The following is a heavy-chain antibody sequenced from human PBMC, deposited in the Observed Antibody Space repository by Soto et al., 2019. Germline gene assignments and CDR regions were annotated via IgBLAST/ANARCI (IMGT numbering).Heavy chain of an antibody. CDR2: IGTAGVT. D-gene: IGHD6-13*01. CDR1: GFTFSSYD. Sequence: GGSLRLSCAASGFTFSSYDMHWVRQATGKGLELVSAIGTAGVTYYPGSVKGRFTFSREYAKNSLYLQMNSLRAGDTAVYYCARVVSSSWYYFDYWGQGTLVTVSS. V-gene: IGHV3-13*04. J-gene: IGHJ4*02. CDR3: ARVVSSSWYYFDY.